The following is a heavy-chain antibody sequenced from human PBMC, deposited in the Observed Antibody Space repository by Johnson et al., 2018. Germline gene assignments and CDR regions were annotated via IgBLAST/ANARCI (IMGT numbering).Heavy chain of an antibody. V-gene: IGHV6-1*01. Sequence: QVQLQQSGPGLAKPSQTLAPTCAISGASVSSNSAAWHWIRQSPARGLEWLGRTYYGSTGDNGCAVSVKSRITINADTSQNQFSLKLNSVTPEDTAVYYCARDLGIRAPGYYHYGMDVWGQGTTVTVSS. CDR3: ARDLGIRAPGYYHYGMDV. CDR1: GASVSSNSAA. CDR2: TYYGSTGDN. D-gene: IGHD2-21*01. J-gene: IGHJ6*02.